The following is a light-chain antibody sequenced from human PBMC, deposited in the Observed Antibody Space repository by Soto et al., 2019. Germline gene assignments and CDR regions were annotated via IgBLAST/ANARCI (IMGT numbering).Light chain of an antibody. V-gene: IGLV2-14*01. CDR2: EVS. Sequence: QSALTQPASVSGSPGQPITISCTGTTSDVGASNYVSWYQHHPGKGPKLILYEVSNRPSGVSTRFSGSKSGNTASLTISGLQGEDEADYFCSSYASGNTLFVFGTGTKLTVL. J-gene: IGLJ1*01. CDR3: SSYASGNTLFV. CDR1: TSDVGASNY.